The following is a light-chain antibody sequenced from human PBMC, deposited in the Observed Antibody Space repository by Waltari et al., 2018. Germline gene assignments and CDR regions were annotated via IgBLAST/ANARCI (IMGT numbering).Light chain of an antibody. V-gene: IGLV2-23*01. Sequence: QSALTQPASVSGSPGQSITISCTGTSSDVGIYNLVSWYQQHPGKAPKLMIYEGSKRPSGVSNRFSGSKSGNTASLTISGLQAEDEADYYCCSYAGSSTPKVFGGGTKLTVL. CDR3: CSYAGSSTPKV. J-gene: IGLJ3*02. CDR1: SSDVGIYNL. CDR2: EGS.